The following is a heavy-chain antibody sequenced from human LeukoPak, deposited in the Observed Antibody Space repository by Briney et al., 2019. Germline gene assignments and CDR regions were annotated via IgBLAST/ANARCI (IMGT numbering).Heavy chain of an antibody. CDR1: GFTFTTYG. D-gene: IGHD6-13*01. Sequence: GGSLRLSCAASGFTFTTYGLHWVRQAPGKGLEWVAAIASNGGSEYYADSVKGRFTISRDNSKNTLFLQMNSLRPDDTAVYYCAKRGHYSINWYHYFDYWGQGTLVTVSS. CDR3: AKRGHYSINWYHYFDY. CDR2: IASNGGSE. J-gene: IGHJ4*02. V-gene: IGHV3-30*18.